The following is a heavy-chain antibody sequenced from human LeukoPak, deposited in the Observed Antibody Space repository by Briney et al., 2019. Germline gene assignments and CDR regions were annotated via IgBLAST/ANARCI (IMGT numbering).Heavy chain of an antibody. J-gene: IGHJ4*02. CDR3: ARAMRRTYYDFWSGYHGY. Sequence: ASVKVSCKASGYTFTGYYMHWVRQAPGQGLEWMGWINPISGGTNYAQKLQGRVTMTRDTSISTAYMELSRLRSDDTAVYYCARAMRRTYYDFWSGYHGYWGQGTLVTVSS. D-gene: IGHD3-3*01. V-gene: IGHV1-2*02. CDR1: GYTFTGYY. CDR2: INPISGGT.